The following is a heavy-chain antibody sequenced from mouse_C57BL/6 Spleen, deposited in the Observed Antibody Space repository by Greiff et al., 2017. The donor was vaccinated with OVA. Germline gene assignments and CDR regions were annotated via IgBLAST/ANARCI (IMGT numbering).Heavy chain of an antibody. CDR2: IDPSDSYT. J-gene: IGHJ3*01. Sequence: QVQLQQPGAELVRPGTSVKLSCKASGYTFTSYWMHWVKQRPGQGLEWIGVIDPSDSYTNYNQKFKGKATLTVDTSSSTAYMQLSSLTSEDSAVYYCAREVTTGFAYWGQGTLVTVSA. V-gene: IGHV1-59*01. D-gene: IGHD2-2*01. CDR1: GYTFTSYW. CDR3: AREVTTGFAY.